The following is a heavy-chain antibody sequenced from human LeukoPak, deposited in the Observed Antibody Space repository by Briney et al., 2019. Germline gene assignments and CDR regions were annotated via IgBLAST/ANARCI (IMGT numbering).Heavy chain of an antibody. V-gene: IGHV4-4*09. CDR1: GASMSSSY. CDR2: IYHSGNT. J-gene: IGHJ4*02. D-gene: IGHD6-19*01. Sequence: SETLSLTCNVSGASMSSSYWSWIRQPPGQGLEWIGYIYHSGNTNYSPSLESRVTMSVDESKNQFSLRVHFVSAADTAVYYCASTRRAAVAGRFDSWGQGTLVTVSS. CDR3: ASTRRAAVAGRFDS.